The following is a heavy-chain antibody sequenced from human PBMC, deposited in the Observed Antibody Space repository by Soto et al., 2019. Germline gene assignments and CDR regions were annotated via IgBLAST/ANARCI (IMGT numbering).Heavy chain of an antibody. CDR3: ARVSSSSWYRGYYSGMDV. CDR2: IYHSGST. Sequence: QVQLQESGPGLVKPSGTLSLTCAVSVGSISSSNWWSWVRQPPGKGLEWIGEIYHSGSTNYNPSLKSRVTISVDKSKNQSSLKLSSVTAADTAVYYCARVSSSSWYRGYYSGMDVWGQGTTVTVSS. CDR1: VGSISSSNW. D-gene: IGHD6-13*01. J-gene: IGHJ6*02. V-gene: IGHV4-4*02.